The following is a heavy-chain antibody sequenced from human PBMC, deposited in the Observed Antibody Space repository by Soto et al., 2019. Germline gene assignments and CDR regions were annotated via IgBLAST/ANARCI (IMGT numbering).Heavy chain of an antibody. CDR2: INPLSGST. CDR1: GYTFTSYA. Sequence: GASVKVSCKASGYTFTSYAMNWVRQAPGQRLEWMGIINPLSGSTAYAQKFQGRVTLTRDTSTNTVSMELSSLRSEDTAVYYCARGTWDSSGWYTFPFDYWGQGTVVTVSS. J-gene: IGHJ4*02. CDR3: ARGTWDSSGWYTFPFDY. D-gene: IGHD6-19*01. V-gene: IGHV1-46*01.